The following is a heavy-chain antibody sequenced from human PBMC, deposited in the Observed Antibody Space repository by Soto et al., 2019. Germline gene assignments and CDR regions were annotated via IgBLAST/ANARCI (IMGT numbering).Heavy chain of an antibody. CDR3: ARGSTVTTPRGYYYYYYMDV. Sequence: QVQLQQWGAGLLKPSETLSLTCAVYGGSFSGYYWSWIRQPPGKGLEWIGEINHSGSTNYNPSLKRRVTISVDTSKNQFSLKLSSVTAADTAVYYCARGSTVTTPRGYYYYYYMDVWGKGTTVTVSS. D-gene: IGHD4-17*01. V-gene: IGHV4-34*01. J-gene: IGHJ6*03. CDR2: INHSGST. CDR1: GGSFSGYY.